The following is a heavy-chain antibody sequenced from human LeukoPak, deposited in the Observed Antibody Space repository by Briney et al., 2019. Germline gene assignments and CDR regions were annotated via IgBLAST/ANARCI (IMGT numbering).Heavy chain of an antibody. D-gene: IGHD1-1*01. CDR3: SRGSSDNDY. J-gene: IGHJ4*02. CDR1: GGSIISYY. V-gene: IGHV4-59*01. CDR2: IYYTGST. Sequence: SETLSLTCTVSGGSIISYYWSWIRQPPGKGLEWIGYIYYTGSTNYNPSLESRVTISVDTSKNQFSLTLYSVTAADTAVYYCSRGSSDNDYWGQGTLVTVSS.